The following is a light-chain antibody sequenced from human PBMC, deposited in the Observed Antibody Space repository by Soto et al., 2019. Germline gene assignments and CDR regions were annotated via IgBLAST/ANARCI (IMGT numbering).Light chain of an antibody. CDR2: EVS. V-gene: IGLV2-14*01. J-gene: IGLJ1*01. Sequence: QSVLTQPPSASEFPGQSVTISCTVTSSDVGYYDYVSWYQQHPGNAPKLMIYEVSNRPSGVSNRFSGSKSGNTASLPISGIQAEAESDYYCSSYTSSGTYVFGAGTKV. CDR1: SSDVGYYDY. CDR3: SSYTSSGTYV.